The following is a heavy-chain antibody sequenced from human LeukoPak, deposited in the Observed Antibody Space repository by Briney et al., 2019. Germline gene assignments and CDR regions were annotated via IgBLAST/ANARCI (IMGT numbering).Heavy chain of an antibody. D-gene: IGHD3-10*01. CDR3: ARRPYYYGSGRAFDI. J-gene: IGHJ3*02. CDR2: IYYSGTT. CDR1: GGSINSYY. Sequence: SETLSLTCIVSGGSINSYYWSWIRQSPEKGLEWIGYIYYSGTTNYNPSLKSRVTISVDTSKNQFSLKLSSVTAADTAVYYCARRPYYYGSGRAFDIWGQGTMVTVSS. V-gene: IGHV4-59*08.